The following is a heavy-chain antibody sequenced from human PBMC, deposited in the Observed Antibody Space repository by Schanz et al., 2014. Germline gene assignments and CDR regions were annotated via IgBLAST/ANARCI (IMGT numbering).Heavy chain of an antibody. CDR2: ISHSGGSK. V-gene: IGHV3-23*04. CDR1: GFTFNSYA. CDR3: AKGMGYCSGGTCYDCYYYGLDV. J-gene: IGHJ6*02. D-gene: IGHD2-15*01. Sequence: EVQLVESGGGLVQPGGSLRLSCAASGFTFNSYAMTWVRQAPGKGLEWVSSISHSGGSKYYADSVKGRFTISRDYSENTLYLQMNSLSADDTAVFYCAKGMGYCSGGTCYDCYYYGLDVWGQGTTVTVSS.